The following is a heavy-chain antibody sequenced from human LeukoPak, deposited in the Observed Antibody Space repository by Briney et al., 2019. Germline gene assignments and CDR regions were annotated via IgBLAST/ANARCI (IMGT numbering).Heavy chain of an antibody. CDR3: AKYPYYDSSDDAFDI. J-gene: IGHJ3*02. CDR1: GFTLRSYT. CDR2: ISGSGGST. D-gene: IGHD3-22*01. V-gene: IGHV3-23*01. Sequence: GGSLRLSCAASGFTLRSYTMNWVRQAPGKGLEWVSAISGSGGSTYYADSVKGRFTISRDNSKNTLYLQMNSLRAEDTAVYYCAKYPYYDSSDDAFDIWGQGTMVTVSS.